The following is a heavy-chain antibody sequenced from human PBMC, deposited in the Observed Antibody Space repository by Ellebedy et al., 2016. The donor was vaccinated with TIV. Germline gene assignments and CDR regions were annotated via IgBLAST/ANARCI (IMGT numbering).Heavy chain of an antibody. CDR2: IKQGGSEI. D-gene: IGHD3-22*01. V-gene: IGHV3-7*01. J-gene: IGHJ4*02. CDR1: GFTFSHYC. CDR3: AREGISYARSGYYFDN. Sequence: PGGSLRLSCAASGFTFSHYCMSWVRQAPGKGLEWVANIKQGGSEIHYADSVKVRFTISRDNAKSSLYLQMNSLRAEETAVYYCAREGISYARSGYYFDNWGQGTLVAVSS.